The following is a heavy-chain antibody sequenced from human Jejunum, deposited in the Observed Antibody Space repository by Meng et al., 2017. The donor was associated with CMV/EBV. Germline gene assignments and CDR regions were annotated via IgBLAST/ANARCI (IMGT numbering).Heavy chain of an antibody. CDR3: ARHPLY. CDR2: IYPVDSTT. CDR1: GSTLTTPW. Sequence: ESLQISCKGFGSTLTTPWIAWVRQMPGKGLEWMGVIYPVDSTTKYSPSFQGQVTISFDKSIDTAYLQWSSLKASDTAVYYCARHPLYWGQGTLVTVSS. V-gene: IGHV5-51*01. J-gene: IGHJ4*02.